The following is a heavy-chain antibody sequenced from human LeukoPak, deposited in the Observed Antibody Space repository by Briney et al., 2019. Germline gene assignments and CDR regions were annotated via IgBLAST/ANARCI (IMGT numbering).Heavy chain of an antibody. J-gene: IGHJ4*02. V-gene: IGHV1-69*04. D-gene: IGHD3-10*01. CDR1: GGTFSSYA. CDR2: IIPILGIA. Sequence: SVKVSCKASGGTFSSYAISWVRQAPGQGLEWMGRIIPILGIANYAQKFQGRVTITADKSTSTAYMELSSLRSEDTAVYYCAKDGLAVGEGFDYWGQGTLVTVSS. CDR3: AKDGLAVGEGFDY.